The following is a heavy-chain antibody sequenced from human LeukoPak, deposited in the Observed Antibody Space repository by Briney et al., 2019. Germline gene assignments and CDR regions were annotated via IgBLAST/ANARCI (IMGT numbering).Heavy chain of an antibody. J-gene: IGHJ4*02. D-gene: IGHD4-11*01. CDR3: GRAEINDYNRY. CDR2: INYSGRT. Sequence: SETLSLTCSVSGYSIRSGYQWGWIRQAPGKGLEWIGSINYSGRTYDNPSLKSRVTISIDTSKNQIFLKLRSTTAADTAHYYCGRAEINDYNRYWGQGILVIVSS. CDR1: GYSIRSGYQ. V-gene: IGHV4-38-2*01.